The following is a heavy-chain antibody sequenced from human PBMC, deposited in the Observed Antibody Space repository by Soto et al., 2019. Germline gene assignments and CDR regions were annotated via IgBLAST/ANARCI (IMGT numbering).Heavy chain of an antibody. CDR3: ARGPSGDKVDS. J-gene: IGHJ4*02. Sequence: QVQLQESGPGLVKPSQTLSLTCTVSGGSISTVDYWWSWIRQSPDMGLEWIGHIYDGGRTYNNPSLESRVTMSVDPSKCQPPLSLSSVSAADTAVYYCARGPSGDKVDSWGQGTLVTVSS. CDR1: GGSISTVDYW. V-gene: IGHV4-30-4*01. CDR2: IYDGGRT. D-gene: IGHD7-27*01.